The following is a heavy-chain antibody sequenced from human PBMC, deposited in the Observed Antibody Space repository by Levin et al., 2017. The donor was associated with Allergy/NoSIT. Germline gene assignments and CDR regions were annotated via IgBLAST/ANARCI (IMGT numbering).Heavy chain of an antibody. V-gene: IGHV1-2*02. CDR3: ARGNQGPYSSSPNLDY. J-gene: IGHJ4*02. CDR1: GYTFTGYY. D-gene: IGHD6-6*01. Sequence: GESLKISCKASGYTFTGYYMHWVRQAPGQGLEWMGWINPNSGGTNYAQKFQGRVTMTRDTSISTAYMELSRLRSDDTAVYYCARGNQGPYSSSPNLDYWGQGTLVTVSS. CDR2: INPNSGGT.